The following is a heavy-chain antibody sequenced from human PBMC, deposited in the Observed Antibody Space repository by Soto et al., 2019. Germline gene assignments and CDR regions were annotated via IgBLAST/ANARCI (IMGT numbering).Heavy chain of an antibody. CDR2: INPKFGDT. CDR3: ARNMDYYYGRGSGNGHGV. D-gene: IGHD3-10*02. J-gene: IGHJ6*02. Sequence: QVQLVQSGAEVKEPGDSVRVSCEASGYTFTAYHIHSVRQAPGQGLEWMGWINPKFGDTTYAQDFQGRVSMTRDMSISTVYMELSRLTSDDTAIYYCARNMDYYYGRGSGNGHGVWGQGTTVTVFS. V-gene: IGHV1-2*02. CDR1: GYTFTAYH.